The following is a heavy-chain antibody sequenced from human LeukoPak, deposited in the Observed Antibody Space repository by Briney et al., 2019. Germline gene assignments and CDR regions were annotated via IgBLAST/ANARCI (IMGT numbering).Heavy chain of an antibody. V-gene: IGHV3-13*04. CDR1: GFTFSTYD. CDR2: ITSAGDT. J-gene: IGHJ4*02. Sequence: PGGSLRLSCAASGFTFSTYDMHWVRQATGKGLEWVSAITSAGDTYYAGSVKGRFTISRENAKNSLYLQMSSLTAGDTAVYYCYGGGYWGQGTLGTVSS. CDR3: YGGGY. D-gene: IGHD4-23*01.